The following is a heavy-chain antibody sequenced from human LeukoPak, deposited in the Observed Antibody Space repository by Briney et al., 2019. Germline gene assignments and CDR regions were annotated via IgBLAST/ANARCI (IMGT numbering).Heavy chain of an antibody. CDR2: IKQDGSEK. CDR3: ARRIAGGDTGGYFQE. D-gene: IGHD6-13*01. Sequence: QPGGSLRLSCVASGFTFSNYWMSWVRQSPGKGLEWVANIKQDGSEKYYVDSVEGRFTISRDNAGNSLYLQMSSLRAEDTAVYYCARRIAGGDTGGYFQEWGQGTLATVSS. J-gene: IGHJ1*01. V-gene: IGHV3-7*04. CDR1: GFTFSNYW.